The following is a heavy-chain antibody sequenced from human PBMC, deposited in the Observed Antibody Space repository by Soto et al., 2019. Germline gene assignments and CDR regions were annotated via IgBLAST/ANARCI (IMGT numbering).Heavy chain of an antibody. Sequence: EEQLLESGGGLVQPGGSLRLSCAASGFSFGAYAMSWVRQAPGKGLEWVSTISGSSGGIYYAGSARGRFTISRDNSKNTLSLQLNSLGAEDTAVYYCTKWSRLCSGTSCFYFYAMDVWGQGTTVTVSS. CDR2: ISGSSGGI. V-gene: IGHV3-23*01. J-gene: IGHJ6*02. D-gene: IGHD2-2*01. CDR1: GFSFGAYA. CDR3: TKWSRLCSGTSCFYFYAMDV.